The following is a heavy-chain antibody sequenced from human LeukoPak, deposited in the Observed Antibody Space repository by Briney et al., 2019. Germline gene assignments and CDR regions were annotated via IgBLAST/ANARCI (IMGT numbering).Heavy chain of an antibody. Sequence: GGSLRLSCAASGFTFSSYAMSWVRQAPGKGLEWVSAISGSGGSTYYADSVKGRLTISRDNSKNTLYLQMNSLRAEDTAVYYCAKDGARSITMVRGVMDVWGKGTTVTVSS. CDR2: ISGSGGST. CDR3: AKDGARSITMVRGVMDV. V-gene: IGHV3-23*01. J-gene: IGHJ6*04. D-gene: IGHD3-10*01. CDR1: GFTFSSYA.